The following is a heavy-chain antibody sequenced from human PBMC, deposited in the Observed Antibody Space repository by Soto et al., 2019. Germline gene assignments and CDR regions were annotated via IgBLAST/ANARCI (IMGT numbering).Heavy chain of an antibody. Sequence: QLQLQESGPGLVKPSETLSLTCTVSGGSISSSSYYWGWIRQPPGKGLEWIGSIYYSGSTYYNPSLKSRVTISVDTSKIQFSLKLSSVTAADTAVYYCASGTYSSSWYAGWFDPWGQGTLVTVSS. V-gene: IGHV4-39*01. J-gene: IGHJ5*02. D-gene: IGHD6-13*01. CDR3: ASGTYSSSWYAGWFDP. CDR2: IYYSGST. CDR1: GGSISSSSYY.